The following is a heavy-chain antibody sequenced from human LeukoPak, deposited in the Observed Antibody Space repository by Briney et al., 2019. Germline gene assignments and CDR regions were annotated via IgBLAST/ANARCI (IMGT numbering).Heavy chain of an antibody. CDR2: INHSGST. CDR3: ASTSYYDILTGYSTRNWFDP. Sequence: SETLSLTCAVYGGSFSGYYWSWIRQPPGKGLEWIGEINHSGSTNYNPSLKSRVTISVDTSKNQFSLKLSSVTAADTAVYYCASTSYYDILTGYSTRNWFDPWGQGTLVTASS. J-gene: IGHJ5*02. V-gene: IGHV4-34*01. CDR1: GGSFSGYY. D-gene: IGHD3-9*01.